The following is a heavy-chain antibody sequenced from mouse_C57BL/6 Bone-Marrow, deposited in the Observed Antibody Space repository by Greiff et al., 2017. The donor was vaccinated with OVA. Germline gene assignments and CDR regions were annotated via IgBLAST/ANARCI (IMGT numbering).Heavy chain of an antibody. D-gene: IGHD1-1*01. Sequence: QVQLQQSGAELARPGASVKLSCKASGYTFTSYGISWVKQRTGQGLEWIGEIHPRSGNTYYNEKFKGKATLTADKSSSTAYMELRSLTSEDSAVYFCAHYCGRLCYAMDYWGQGASVTVSS. V-gene: IGHV1-81*01. CDR2: IHPRSGNT. CDR1: GYTFTSYG. CDR3: AHYCGRLCYAMDY. J-gene: IGHJ4*01.